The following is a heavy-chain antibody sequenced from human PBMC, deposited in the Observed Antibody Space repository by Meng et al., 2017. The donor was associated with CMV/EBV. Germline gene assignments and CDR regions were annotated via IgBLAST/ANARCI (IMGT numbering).Heavy chain of an antibody. CDR2: IRYDGSNK. J-gene: IGHJ4*02. CDR3: AKGGALIAARPQIDY. CDR1: GFTFSSYG. V-gene: IGHV3-30*02. D-gene: IGHD6-6*01. Sequence: GESLKISCAAPGFTFSSYGMHWVRQAPGKGLEWVAFIRYDGSNKYYADSVKGRFTISRDNSKNTLYLQMNSLRAEDTAVYYCAKGGALIAARPQIDYWGQGTLVTVSS.